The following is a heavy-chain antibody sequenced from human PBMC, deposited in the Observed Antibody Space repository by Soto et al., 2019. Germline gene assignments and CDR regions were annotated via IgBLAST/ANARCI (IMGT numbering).Heavy chain of an antibody. CDR3: ARARGLYAFWSVDLYYYYGMDV. CDR2: IYYSGST. D-gene: IGHD3-3*01. Sequence: LSLTCTVSGGSISSGGYYWSWIRQHPGKGLEWIGYIYYSGSTYYNPSLKSRVTISVDTSRNQFSLKLSSVTAADTAVYYCARARGLYAFWSVDLYYYYGMDVWGQGTTVTVSS. J-gene: IGHJ6*02. CDR1: GGSISSGGYY. V-gene: IGHV4-31*03.